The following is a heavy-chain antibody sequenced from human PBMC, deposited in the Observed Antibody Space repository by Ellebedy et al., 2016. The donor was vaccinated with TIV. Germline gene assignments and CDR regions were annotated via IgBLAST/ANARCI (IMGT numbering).Heavy chain of an antibody. Sequence: GESLKISXVASGFAFGGYAMAWVRQGPGKGLDWVSAITDYGRDTYHADSVTGRFSISRDNAKSTLYLQMNSVRAEDTAIYYCAKGSSGGRPYYFDDWGQGTLVTVSS. CDR1: GFAFGGYA. CDR3: AKGSSGGRPYYFDD. D-gene: IGHD6-19*01. CDR2: ITDYGRDT. V-gene: IGHV3-23*01. J-gene: IGHJ4*02.